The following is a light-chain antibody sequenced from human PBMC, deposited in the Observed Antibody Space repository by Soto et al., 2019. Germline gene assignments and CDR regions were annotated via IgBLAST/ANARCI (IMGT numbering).Light chain of an antibody. J-gene: IGLJ2*01. CDR1: SSDVGGYNY. CDR3: STYTSSNSVV. V-gene: IGLV2-14*01. Sequence: QSALTQPASVSGSPGQSITISCTGTSSDVGGYNYVSWYQQHPGKAPKLMIYDVSNRPSGVSNRFSGSKSGNTASLTISGLQAEDEADYYCSTYTSSNSVVFGGGTKLTAL. CDR2: DVS.